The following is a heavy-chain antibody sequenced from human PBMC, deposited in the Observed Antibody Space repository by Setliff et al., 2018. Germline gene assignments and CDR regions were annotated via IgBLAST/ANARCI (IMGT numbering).Heavy chain of an antibody. CDR3: ARDAPYTNTWRYFDY. CDR2: ISTNNGKT. V-gene: IGHV1-18*01. J-gene: IGHJ4*02. D-gene: IGHD6-13*01. Sequence: WASVKVSCKASGYTFISYGISWLRQAPGQGFEWMGWISTNNGKTEYSQKVQGRVTMTTDRSTSTIYMELRSLRSDDTAMYYCARDAPYTNTWRYFDYWGQGTLVTVSS. CDR1: GYTFISYG.